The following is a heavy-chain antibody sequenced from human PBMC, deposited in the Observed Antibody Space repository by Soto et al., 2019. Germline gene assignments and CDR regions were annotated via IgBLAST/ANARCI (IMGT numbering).Heavy chain of an antibody. J-gene: IGHJ6*02. CDR3: ARQRSGGSYHPYYYYYGMDV. V-gene: IGHV4-4*07. Sequence: QVQLQESGPGLVKPSETLSLTCTVSGGSISSYYWSWIRQPAGKGLEWIGRIYTSGSTNYNPSLKSRVAMSLDKSKNQFSLQLRSVAAADTAVYYCARQRSGGSYHPYYYYYGMDVWGQGTTVTVSS. CDR2: IYTSGST. D-gene: IGHD2-15*01. CDR1: GGSISSYY.